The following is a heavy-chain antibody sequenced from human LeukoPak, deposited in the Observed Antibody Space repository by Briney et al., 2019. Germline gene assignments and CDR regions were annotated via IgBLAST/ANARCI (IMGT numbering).Heavy chain of an antibody. CDR3: ARGVTTTDY. D-gene: IGHD4-17*01. Sequence: KTGGSLRLSCAASGFTFSDYYMSWIRQAPGKGLEWVSYISSSSSHTNYADSVKGRFTISRDNAKNSLYLQMNCLRAEDTAVYYCARGVTTTDYWGQGTLVTVSS. CDR1: GFTFSDYY. J-gene: IGHJ4*02. V-gene: IGHV3-11*03. CDR2: ISSSSSHT.